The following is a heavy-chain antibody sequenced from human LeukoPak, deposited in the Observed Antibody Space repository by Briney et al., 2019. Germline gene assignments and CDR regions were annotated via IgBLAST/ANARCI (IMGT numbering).Heavy chain of an antibody. V-gene: IGHV1-8*03. CDR2: MNPNSGNT. CDR3: ARGPYPGYAPYYMDV. CDR1: GYTFTGYY. J-gene: IGHJ6*03. D-gene: IGHD3-9*01. Sequence: GASVKVSCKASGYTFTGYYIHWVRQAPGQGLEWMGWMNPNSGNTGYAQKFQGRVTITRNTSISTAYMELSSLRSEDTAVYYCARGPYPGYAPYYMDVWGKGTTVTVSS.